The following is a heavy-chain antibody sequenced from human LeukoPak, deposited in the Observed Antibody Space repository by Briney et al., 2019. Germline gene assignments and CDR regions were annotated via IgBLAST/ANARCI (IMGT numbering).Heavy chain of an antibody. CDR3: ARLYGNYHNYFDY. CDR1: GGSISTITYY. Sequence: PSETLSLTCTVSGGSISTITYYWGWIRQPPGKGLEWVGHMYYRGNTFYNPSLKSRVTISVDTSKNQFSLKLRSVTAADTAVYYCARLYGNYHNYFDYWGQGTLVTVSS. V-gene: IGHV4-39*07. D-gene: IGHD1-7*01. CDR2: MYYRGNT. J-gene: IGHJ4*02.